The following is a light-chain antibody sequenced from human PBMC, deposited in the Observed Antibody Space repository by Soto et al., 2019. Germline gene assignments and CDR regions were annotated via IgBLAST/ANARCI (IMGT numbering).Light chain of an antibody. J-gene: IGKJ3*01. Sequence: EIVLTQSPATPSLSPGERATLSCRASQSVSSYLAWYQQKPGQAPRLLIYDASNRATGIPARFSGSGSGTDFTLTISSLEPEDFAVYYCQQRSNWPPGSTFGPGTKVDIK. CDR1: QSVSSY. CDR3: QQRSNWPPGST. V-gene: IGKV3-11*01. CDR2: DAS.